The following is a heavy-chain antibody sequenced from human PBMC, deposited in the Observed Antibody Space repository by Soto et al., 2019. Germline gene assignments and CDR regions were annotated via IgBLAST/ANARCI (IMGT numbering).Heavy chain of an antibody. CDR2: IRSKAYGGTT. V-gene: IGHV3-49*03. Sequence: GVLRLSCVASGFTFGDYAMSWFRQAPGKGLEWVGFIRSKAYGGTTEYAASVKGRFTISRDDSKSIAYLQMNSLRAEDAAVYYCATSTGAPGNYWGQGTLVTVSS. CDR3: ATSTGAPGNY. J-gene: IGHJ4*02. CDR1: GFTFGDYA. D-gene: IGHD1-1*01.